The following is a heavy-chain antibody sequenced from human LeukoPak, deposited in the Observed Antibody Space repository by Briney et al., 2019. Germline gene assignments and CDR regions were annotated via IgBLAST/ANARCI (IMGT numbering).Heavy chain of an antibody. CDR2: ITGSGEST. V-gene: IGHV3-23*01. CDR3: AKDKIRGVIGTLDN. CDR1: GFTFSNYA. D-gene: IGHD3-10*01. Sequence: GGSLRLSCVASGFTFSNYAMSWVRQAPGKGLEWASGITGSGESTYYTDSVKGRFTISRDNSKSSVNLQMNSLRAEDTAIYYCAKDKIRGVIGTLDNWGQGTMVTVSS. J-gene: IGHJ3*02.